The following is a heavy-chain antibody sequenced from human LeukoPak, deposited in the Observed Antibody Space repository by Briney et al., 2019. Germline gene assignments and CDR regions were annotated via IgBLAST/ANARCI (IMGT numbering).Heavy chain of an antibody. J-gene: IGHJ4*02. CDR2: ISWNSGSI. V-gene: IGHV3-9*01. D-gene: IGHD6-13*01. CDR1: GFTFDDYA. Sequence: PGGSLRLSCAASGFTFDDYAMHWVRHAPGKGLEWVSGISWNSGSIGYADSVKGRFTISRDNAKNSLYLQMNSLRAEDTALYYCAKDVQQLAQREYYFDYWGQGTLVTVSS. CDR3: AKDVQQLAQREYYFDY.